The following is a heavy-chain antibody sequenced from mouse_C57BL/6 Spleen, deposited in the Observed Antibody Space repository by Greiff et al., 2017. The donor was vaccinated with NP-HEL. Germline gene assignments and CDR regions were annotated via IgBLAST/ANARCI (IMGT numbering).Heavy chain of an antibody. CDR3: ARDYYGSSNYWYFDV. D-gene: IGHD1-1*01. V-gene: IGHV5-4*01. J-gene: IGHJ1*03. CDR1: GFTFSSYA. CDR2: ISDGGSYT. Sequence: EVQLVESGGGLVKPGGSLKLSCAASGFTFSSYAMSWVRQTPEKRLEWVATISDGGSYTYYPDNVKGRFTISRDNAKNNLYLQMSHLKSEDTAMYYCARDYYGSSNYWYFDVWGTGTTVTVSS.